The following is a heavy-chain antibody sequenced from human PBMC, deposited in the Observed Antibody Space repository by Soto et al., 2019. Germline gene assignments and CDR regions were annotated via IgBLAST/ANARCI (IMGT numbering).Heavy chain of an antibody. J-gene: IGHJ6*02. V-gene: IGHV3-23*01. CDR3: AKVHIVVVVAATRYGMDV. CDR2: ISGSGGST. Sequence: PGGSLRLSCAASGFTFISYAMSWVLQAPWKGLEWVSAISGSGGSTYYADSVKGRFTISRDNSKNTLYLQMNSLRAEDTAVYYCAKVHIVVVVAATRYGMDVWGQGTTVTVSS. D-gene: IGHD2-15*01. CDR1: GFTFISYA.